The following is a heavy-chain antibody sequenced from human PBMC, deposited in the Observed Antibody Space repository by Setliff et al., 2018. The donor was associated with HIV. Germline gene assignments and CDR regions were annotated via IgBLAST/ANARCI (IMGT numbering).Heavy chain of an antibody. J-gene: IGHJ6*03. Sequence: SVKVSCKASGGAYPTFAFNWVRQAPGQGLEWMGGIIPIYGTANYAQRFLGRATITADGSTSTMELTSLTSEDTAVYYCASDSQTARFEEVSEHFYFYMDVWGRGTTVTVSS. D-gene: IGHD3-10*01. V-gene: IGHV1-69*13. CDR3: ASDSQTARFEEVSEHFYFYMDV. CDR2: IIPIYGTA. CDR1: GGAYPTFA.